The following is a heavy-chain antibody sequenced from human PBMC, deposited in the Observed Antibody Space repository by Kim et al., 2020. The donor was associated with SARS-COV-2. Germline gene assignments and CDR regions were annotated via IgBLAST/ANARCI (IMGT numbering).Heavy chain of an antibody. CDR2: ISGSGGST. J-gene: IGHJ3*02. CDR3: AKVTRIVVVVAATTVWGAFDI. V-gene: IGHV3-23*01. CDR1: GFTFSSYA. Sequence: GGSLRLSCAASGFTFSSYAMSWVRQAPGKGLEWVSAISGSGGSTYYADSVKGRFTISRDNSKNTLYLQMNSLRAEDTAVYYCAKVTRIVVVVAATTVWGAFDIWGQGTMVTVSS. D-gene: IGHD2-15*01.